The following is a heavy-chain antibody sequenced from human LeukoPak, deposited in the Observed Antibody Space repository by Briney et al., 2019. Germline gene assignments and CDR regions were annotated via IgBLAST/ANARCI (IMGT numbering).Heavy chain of an antibody. CDR1: GFTFSSYE. D-gene: IGHD5-18*01. CDR2: SSSSGSTI. J-gene: IGHJ4*02. CDR3: ARAGYSYGYFDY. Sequence: GGSLRLSCAASGFTFSSYEMNWVRQAPGQGLEWVSYSSSSGSTIYYDDSVKGRFTISTDNATNTQYLQMHSPRTEAAAAFYCARAGYSYGYFDYWGQGTLVTVSS. V-gene: IGHV3-48*03.